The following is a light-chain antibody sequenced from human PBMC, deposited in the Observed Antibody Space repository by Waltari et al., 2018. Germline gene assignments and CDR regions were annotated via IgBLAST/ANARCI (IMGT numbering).Light chain of an antibody. CDR1: SSDIGGYNR. Sequence: QAALTQSPSVSGSPGQSVTISCTGTSSDIGGYNRVSWYQQHPGKAPKLMIYEVSKRPSGVSDHVSGSKSDNTAALTISGLQAEDEADYYCSSYTSGSTWVFGGGTRLTVL. CDR2: EVS. CDR3: SSYTSGSTWV. J-gene: IGLJ2*01. V-gene: IGLV2-14*01.